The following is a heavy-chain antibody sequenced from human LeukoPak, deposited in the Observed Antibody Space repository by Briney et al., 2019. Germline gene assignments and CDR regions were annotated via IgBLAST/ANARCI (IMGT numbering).Heavy chain of an antibody. D-gene: IGHD6-19*01. J-gene: IGHJ2*01. CDR1: GVSISSYY. V-gene: IGHV4-4*09. Sequence: KPSETLSLTCTVSGVSISSYYCSWIRQPPGKGLEWIGYISTSGSTDYSPSLKSRVTISVDRSKNQCSLNLSSVTAADTAVYYCAGHDEGSGWYRSYIDLWGRGTLVIVSS. CDR2: ISTSGST. CDR3: AGHDEGSGWYRSYIDL.